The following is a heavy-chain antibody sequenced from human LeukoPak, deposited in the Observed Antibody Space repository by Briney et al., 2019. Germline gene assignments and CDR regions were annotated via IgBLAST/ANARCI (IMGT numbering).Heavy chain of an antibody. CDR2: VSRSSRHM. CDR3: VRDLDTVTTAFLVY. V-gene: IGHV3-21*01. J-gene: IGHJ4*02. D-gene: IGHD4-11*01. Sequence: PGGSLRLSCAASGFTFSSYNMNWVRQAPGKGLEWVSSVSRSSRHMYYADSVKGRFTISRDDAKNSLSLQMDSLRAEDSAVYYCVRDLDTVTTAFLVYWGQGTLVTVSS. CDR1: GFTFSSYN.